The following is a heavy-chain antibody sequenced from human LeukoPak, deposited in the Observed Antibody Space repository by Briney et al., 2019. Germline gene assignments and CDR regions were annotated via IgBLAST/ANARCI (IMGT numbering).Heavy chain of an antibody. D-gene: IGHD6-6*01. CDR1: GYTFSDYY. J-gene: IGHJ4*02. CDR3: ARGRPSAEPPDH. CDR2: INPNTGGA. Sequence: ASVKVSCKASGYTFSDYYIHWVRQSPGQGLEYMGWINPNTGGASYAQKFRVRVTMTRDTSSSTVYMQLSTLTSDDTAVYSCARGRPSAEPPDHWGQGTLVAVSS. V-gene: IGHV1-2*02.